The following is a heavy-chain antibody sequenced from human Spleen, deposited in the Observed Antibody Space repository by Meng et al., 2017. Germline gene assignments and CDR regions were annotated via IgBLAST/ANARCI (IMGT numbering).Heavy chain of an antibody. D-gene: IGHD4-11*01. J-gene: IGHJ4*02. CDR1: GGSITGGGYY. CDR3: AGLLDYGNYRAFNY. Sequence: SETLSLTCTASGGSITGGGYYWSWIRQHPGKGLQWVGYIYYTGSTYYNPSLKSRLTMTVDTSKNQFPLKLTPVTVADTAVFYYAGLLDYGNYRAFNYWGQGTLVTVSS. CDR2: IYYTGST. V-gene: IGHV4-31*03.